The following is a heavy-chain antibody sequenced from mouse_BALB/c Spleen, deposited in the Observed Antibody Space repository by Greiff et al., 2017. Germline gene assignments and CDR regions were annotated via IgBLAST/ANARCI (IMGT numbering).Heavy chain of an antibody. CDR2: ISSGGSYT. J-gene: IGHJ3*01. V-gene: IGHV5-6*01. Sequence: EVQLMESGGDLVKPGGSLKLSCAASGFTFSSYGMSWVRQTPDKRLEWVATISSGGSYTYYPDSVKGRFTISRDNAKNTLYLQMSSLKSEDTAMYYCARQYGSTEAWFAYWGQGTLVTVSA. CDR3: ARQYGSTEAWFAY. CDR1: GFTFSSYG. D-gene: IGHD2-2*01.